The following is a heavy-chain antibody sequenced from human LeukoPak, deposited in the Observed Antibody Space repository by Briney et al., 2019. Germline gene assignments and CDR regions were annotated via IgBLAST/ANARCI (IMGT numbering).Heavy chain of an antibody. D-gene: IGHD3-22*01. Sequence: GGSLRLSCAASGFTVSSNYMSWVRQAPGKGLEWVSYISSSGSTIYYADSVKGRFTISRDNSKNTLYLQMNSLRAEDTAVYYCAKDLLTMIVVVRAYAFDIWGQGTMVTVSS. CDR2: ISSSGSTI. CDR1: GFTVSSNY. J-gene: IGHJ3*02. V-gene: IGHV3-11*01. CDR3: AKDLLTMIVVVRAYAFDI.